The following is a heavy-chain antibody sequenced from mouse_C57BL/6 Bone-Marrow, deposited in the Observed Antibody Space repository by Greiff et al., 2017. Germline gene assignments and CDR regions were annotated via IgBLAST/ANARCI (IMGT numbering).Heavy chain of an antibody. J-gene: IGHJ4*01. V-gene: IGHV1-42*01. CDR3: ARSGIRLPYYYAMDD. Sequence: VQLQQSGPELVKPGASVKISCKASGYSFTGYYMNWVKQSPEKSLEWIGEINPSTGGTTYNQKFKAKATLTVDKSSSTAYMQLKSLTSEDSAVYYCARSGIRLPYYYAMDDWGQGTSVTVAS. D-gene: IGHD2-4*01. CDR2: INPSTGGT. CDR1: GYSFTGYY.